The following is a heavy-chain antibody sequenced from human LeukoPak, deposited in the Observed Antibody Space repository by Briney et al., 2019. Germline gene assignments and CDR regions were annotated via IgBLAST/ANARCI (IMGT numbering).Heavy chain of an antibody. CDR1: GGSISSGSYY. CDR3: ARDLTEYYYGSGSPIWGY. J-gene: IGHJ4*02. Sequence: SETLSLTCTVSGGSISSGSYYWSWIRQPAGKGLEWIGRIYTSGSTNYNPSLKSRVTISVDTSKNQFSLKLSSVTAADTAVYYCARDLTEYYYGSGSPIWGYWGQGTLVTVSS. V-gene: IGHV4-61*02. CDR2: IYTSGST. D-gene: IGHD3-10*01.